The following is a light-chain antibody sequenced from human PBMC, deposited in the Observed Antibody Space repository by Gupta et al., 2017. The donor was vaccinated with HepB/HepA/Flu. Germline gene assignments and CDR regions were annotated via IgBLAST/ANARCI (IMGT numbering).Light chain of an antibody. J-gene: IGLJ1*01. CDR1: STNIGAGYD. V-gene: IGLV1-40*01. CDR2: DNS. CDR3: QSYDSSLSVFV. Sequence: QSVLTQPPSVSGAPGQRVTTSCTGGSTNIGAGYDVHWYQQLPGTAPKLLIYDNSNRPSGVPDRFSGSKSGTSASLAITGLQAEDEADYYCQSYDSSLSVFVFGTGTKVTVL.